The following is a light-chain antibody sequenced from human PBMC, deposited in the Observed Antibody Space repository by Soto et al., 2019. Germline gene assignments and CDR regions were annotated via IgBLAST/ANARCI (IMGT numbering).Light chain of an antibody. CDR2: GNS. Sequence: QPVLTQPSSVSGAPGQRVTISCTGSSSNIGAGFDVHWYQQLPGTAPKLLIYGNSNRPSGVPDRFSGSKSGTSASLAITGLQAEDEADYYCQSYDTSLSYWVFGGGTKVTVL. V-gene: IGLV1-40*01. CDR3: QSYDTSLSYWV. J-gene: IGLJ3*02. CDR1: SSNIGAGFD.